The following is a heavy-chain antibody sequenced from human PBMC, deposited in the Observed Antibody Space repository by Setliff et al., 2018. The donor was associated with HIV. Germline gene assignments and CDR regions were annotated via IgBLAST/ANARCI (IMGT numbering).Heavy chain of an antibody. CDR1: GYTFTGYY. J-gene: IGHJ6*02. CDR2: INPNSGGT. V-gene: IGHV1-2*02. CDR3: ARDRWELRTYYYYYGMDV. D-gene: IGHD1-26*01. Sequence: ASVKVSCKASGYTFTGYYMHWVRQAPGQGLEWMGWINPNSGGTNYAQKFQGRVTMTRNTSISTAYMELSRLRSDDTAVYYCARDRWELRTYYYYYGMDVWGQGTTVTVSS.